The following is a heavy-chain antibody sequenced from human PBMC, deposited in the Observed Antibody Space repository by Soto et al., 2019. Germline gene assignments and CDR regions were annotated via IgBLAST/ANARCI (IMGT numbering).Heavy chain of an antibody. CDR1: VFTFRDAW. J-gene: IGHJ5*02. V-gene: IGHV3-15*01. CDR2: IKNIPEGGTP. D-gene: IGHD3-10*01. Sequence: QLVESGGGLVKPGGSLTLSCAASVFTFRDAWMTWVRQAPGKGLEWVGRIKNIPEGGTPDFAAPVKVRFTISSDDSKKTLYLHMHSLKREDTAVYYCSTDNDGSGSYSTALSAWGQGPLVTVSS. CDR3: STDNDGSGSYSTALSA.